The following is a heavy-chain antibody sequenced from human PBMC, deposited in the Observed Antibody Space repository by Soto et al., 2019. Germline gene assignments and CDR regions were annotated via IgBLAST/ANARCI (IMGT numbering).Heavy chain of an antibody. Sequence: PSETLSLTCTVSGGSISSYYGSWIRQPAGKGLEWIGRIYTSGSTNYNPSLKSRVTMSVDTSKNRFSLKLSSVTAADTAVYYCARGYYDFWSGYSQEEDVWGQGTTVTVSS. CDR3: ARGYYDFWSGYSQEEDV. CDR1: GGSISSYY. CDR2: IYTSGST. V-gene: IGHV4-4*07. J-gene: IGHJ6*02. D-gene: IGHD3-3*01.